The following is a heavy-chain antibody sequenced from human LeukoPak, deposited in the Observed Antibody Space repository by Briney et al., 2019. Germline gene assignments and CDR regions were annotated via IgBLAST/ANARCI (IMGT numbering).Heavy chain of an antibody. Sequence: QAGGSLRLSCAASGFTFSNYAMNWVRQAPGKGLEWVSSISAGGDLTYYAEPVKGRFTISRDNSKNTLYLQMNSLRAEDTAVYYCAGVVTVGYWGQGTLVTVSS. CDR1: GFTFSNYA. CDR3: AGVVTVGY. J-gene: IGHJ4*02. V-gene: IGHV3-23*01. CDR2: ISAGGDLT. D-gene: IGHD3-3*01.